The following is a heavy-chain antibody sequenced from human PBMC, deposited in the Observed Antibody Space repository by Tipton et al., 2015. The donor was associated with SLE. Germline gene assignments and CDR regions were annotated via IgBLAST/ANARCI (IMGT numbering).Heavy chain of an antibody. Sequence: TLSLTCTVSGGSISSGYYYWSWIRQPAGKGLEWIGRIFSSGTTNYNPSLKSRVGISVDTSKNQFSLKLTSVTAADTAVYYCARGGYSNPGYMDVWGRGTSVTVSS. V-gene: IGHV4-61*02. CDR1: GGSISSGYYY. D-gene: IGHD4-11*01. CDR3: ARGGYSNPGYMDV. J-gene: IGHJ6*03. CDR2: IFSSGTT.